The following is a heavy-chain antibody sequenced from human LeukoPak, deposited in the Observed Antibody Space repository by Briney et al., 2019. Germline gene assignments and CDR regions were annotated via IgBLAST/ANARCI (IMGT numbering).Heavy chain of an antibody. D-gene: IGHD6-19*01. CDR2: FIHSGSI. CDR3: ARVEQLQEVVDAFDI. CDR1: GGSFSGYY. Sequence: PSETLSLTCGVSGGSFSGYYWSWIRQSPGKGVEWIGEFIHSGSINYNPSLKSRVTISLDTSTNHFSLKLSSVTAADTAVYYCARVEQLQEVVDAFDIWGQGTMVTVSS. J-gene: IGHJ3*02. V-gene: IGHV4-34*12.